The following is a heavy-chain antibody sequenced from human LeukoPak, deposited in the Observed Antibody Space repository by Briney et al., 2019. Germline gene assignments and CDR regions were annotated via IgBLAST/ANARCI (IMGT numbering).Heavy chain of an antibody. D-gene: IGHD3-10*01. V-gene: IGHV4-34*01. CDR3: ARAEGNYGSGSYTNDHYYYGMDV. CDR2: INHSGST. J-gene: IGHJ6*02. Sequence: PSETLSLTCAVYGGSFSGYYWSWIRQPPGKGLEWIGEINHSGSTNYNPSLKSRVTISVDTSKNQFSLKLSSVTAADTAVYYCARAEGNYGSGSYTNDHYYYGMDVWGQGTTVTVSS. CDR1: GGSFSGYY.